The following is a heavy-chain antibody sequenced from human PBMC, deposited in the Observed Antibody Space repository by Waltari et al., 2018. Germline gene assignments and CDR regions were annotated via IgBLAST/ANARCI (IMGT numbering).Heavy chain of an antibody. CDR2: IYHSGST. D-gene: IGHD2-15*01. CDR3: ARGTVVAATPADY. V-gene: IGHV4-38-2*01. Sequence: QVQLQESGPGLVKPSETLSLTCAVSGYSISSCYYWGWIRQPPGKGLEWIGSIYHSGSTYYNPSLKSRVTISVDTSKNQFSLKLSSVTAADTAVYYCARGTVVAATPADYWGQGTLVTVSS. J-gene: IGHJ4*02. CDR1: GYSISSCYY.